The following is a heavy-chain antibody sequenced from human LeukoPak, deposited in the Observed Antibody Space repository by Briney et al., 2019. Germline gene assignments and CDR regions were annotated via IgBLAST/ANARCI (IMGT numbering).Heavy chain of an antibody. CDR2: IKQDGSEK. Sequence: GGSLRLSCAASGFTFSSYWMSWVRQAPGKGLEWVANIKQDGSEKYYVDSEKGRFSISRDNAKNSLYLQMNSLRAEDTAVYYCARDDNWNYEDYWGQGTLVTVSS. CDR3: ARDDNWNYEDY. J-gene: IGHJ4*02. CDR1: GFTFSSYW. V-gene: IGHV3-7*01. D-gene: IGHD1-7*01.